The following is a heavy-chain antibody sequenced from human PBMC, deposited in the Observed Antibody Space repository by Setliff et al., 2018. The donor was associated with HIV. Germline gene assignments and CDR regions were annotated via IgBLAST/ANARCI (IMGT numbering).Heavy chain of an antibody. Sequence: ASVKVSCKASGYTFTSYGISWVQQAPGQGLEWMGWISAYNGNTNYAQKLQGRVTMTTDTSTSTAYMELRSLRSDDTAVYYCARLSRDGYNGGGWFDPWGQGTLVTVSS. CDR1: GYTFTSYG. J-gene: IGHJ5*02. CDR3: ARLSRDGYNGGGWFDP. CDR2: ISAYNGNT. D-gene: IGHD2-21*01. V-gene: IGHV1-18*01.